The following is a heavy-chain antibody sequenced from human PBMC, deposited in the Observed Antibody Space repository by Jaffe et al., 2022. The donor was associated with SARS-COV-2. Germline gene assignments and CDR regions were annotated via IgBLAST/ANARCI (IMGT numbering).Heavy chain of an antibody. Sequence: QVQLQESGPGLVKPSETLSLTCTVSGGSISSYYWSWIRQPPGKGLEWIGYIYYSGSTNYNPSLKSRVTISVDTSKNQFSLKLSSVTAADTAVYYCARGGTGYRVSNWFDPWGQGTLVTVSS. CDR2: IYYSGST. V-gene: IGHV4-59*01. J-gene: IGHJ5*02. CDR1: GGSISSYY. CDR3: ARGGTGYRVSNWFDP. D-gene: IGHD5-18*01.